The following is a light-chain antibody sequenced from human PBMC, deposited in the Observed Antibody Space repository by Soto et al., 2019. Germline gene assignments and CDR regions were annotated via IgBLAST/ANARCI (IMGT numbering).Light chain of an antibody. J-gene: IGKJ3*01. CDR2: GAS. Sequence: EIVMTQSPATLAVSPWERATLSCSASQSVSSNLAWYQQKPGQAPRLLIYGASTRATGIPARFSGSGSGTEFTLTISSLQSEDFAVYYCQQYKNWPRVTFGPGTKVDIK. V-gene: IGKV3-15*01. CDR3: QQYKNWPRVT. CDR1: QSVSSN.